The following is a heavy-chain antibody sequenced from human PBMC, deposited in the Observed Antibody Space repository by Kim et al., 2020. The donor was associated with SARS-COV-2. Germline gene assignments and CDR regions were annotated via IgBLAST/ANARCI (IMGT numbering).Heavy chain of an antibody. Sequence: SVKVSCKASGGTFSSYAISWVRQAPGQGLEWMGGIIPIFGTANYAQKFQGRVTITADESTSTAYMELSSLRSEDTAVYYCARENKGRHGPDYGDEKKHAFDIWGQGTMVTVSS. CDR1: GGTFSSYA. J-gene: IGHJ3*02. CDR2: IIPIFGTA. CDR3: ARENKGRHGPDYGDEKKHAFDI. V-gene: IGHV1-69*13. D-gene: IGHD4-17*01.